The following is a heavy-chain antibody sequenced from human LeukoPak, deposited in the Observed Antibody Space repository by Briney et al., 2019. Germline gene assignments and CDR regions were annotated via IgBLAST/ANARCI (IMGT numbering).Heavy chain of an antibody. V-gene: IGHV3-9*01. D-gene: IGHD2-21*02. CDR3: AKAAYCGGDCYSGSRGYYFDY. CDR2: ISWNSGSI. Sequence: GRSLGLSCAASGFTFDDYAMHWVRQAPGKGLEWVSGISWNSGSIGYADSVKGRFTISRDNAKNSLYLQMNSLRAEDTALYYCAKAAYCGGDCYSGSRGYYFDYWGQGTLVTVSS. J-gene: IGHJ4*02. CDR1: GFTFDDYA.